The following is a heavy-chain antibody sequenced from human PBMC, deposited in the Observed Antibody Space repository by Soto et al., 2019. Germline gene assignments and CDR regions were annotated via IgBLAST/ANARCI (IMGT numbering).Heavy chain of an antibody. D-gene: IGHD7-27*01. CDR2: IYNSGRT. J-gene: IGHJ4*02. Sequence: SENLCLTCTVSAASLSSGAYYWSRIRQPPGKGLEWIGHIYNSGRTYNNPSLNSRATMLVDTSKNQFSLTLSSVTAADTAVYYCAGGPTGDKVDSWGQGSLVT. CDR1: AASLSSGAYY. CDR3: AGGPTGDKVDS. V-gene: IGHV4-30-4*01.